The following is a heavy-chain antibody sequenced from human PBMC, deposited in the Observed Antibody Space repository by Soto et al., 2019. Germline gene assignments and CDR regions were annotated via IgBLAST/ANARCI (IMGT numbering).Heavy chain of an antibody. V-gene: IGHV1-69*13. CDR3: AREEEYCSGGSCLYFDY. J-gene: IGHJ4*02. CDR1: GGTFSSYA. D-gene: IGHD2-15*01. CDR2: IIPIFGTA. Sequence: GASVKVSCKASGGTFSSYAISWVRQAPGQGLEWMGGIIPIFGTANYAQKLQGRVTITADESTSTAYMELSSLRSEDTAVYYCAREEEYCSGGSCLYFDYWGQGTLVTVSS.